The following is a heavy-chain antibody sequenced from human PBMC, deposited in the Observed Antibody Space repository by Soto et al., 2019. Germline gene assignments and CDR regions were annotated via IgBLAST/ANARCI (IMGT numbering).Heavy chain of an antibody. D-gene: IGHD2-15*01. CDR3: ARAVDYYYYGMDV. CDR2: ISSSSSYT. Sequence: VGSLRLSCAASGFTFSDYYMSWIRQAPGKGLEWVSYISSSSSYTNYADSVKGRFTISRDNAKNSLYLQMNSLRAEDTAVYYCARAVDYYYYGMDVWGQGTTVTVSS. J-gene: IGHJ6*02. CDR1: GFTFSDYY. V-gene: IGHV3-11*06.